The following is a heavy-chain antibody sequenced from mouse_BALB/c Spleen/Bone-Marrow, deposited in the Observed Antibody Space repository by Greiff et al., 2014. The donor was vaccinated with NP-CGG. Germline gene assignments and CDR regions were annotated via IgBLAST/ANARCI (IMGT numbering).Heavy chain of an antibody. CDR1: GYTFTDYP. J-gene: IGHJ2*01. CDR3: ARGFLGYFDY. V-gene: IGHV1S137*01. CDR2: ISIYSGNT. Sequence: LVESGPELVRPGVSVKISCKGSGYTFTDYPMHWVKQSHAKSLEWIGVISIYSGNTNYNQNFKGKATMTVDKSSSTVYTELARLTSEDSAIYHCARGFLGYFDYWGQGTTLTVSS.